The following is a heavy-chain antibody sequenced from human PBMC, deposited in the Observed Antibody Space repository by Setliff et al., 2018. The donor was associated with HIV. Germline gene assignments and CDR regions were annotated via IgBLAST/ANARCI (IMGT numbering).Heavy chain of an antibody. CDR3: AKDSGNSGWYLDY. CDR1: GFSVGTYY. CDR2: ISATGDTP. V-gene: IGHV3-23*01. J-gene: IGHJ4*02. D-gene: IGHD6-19*01. Sequence: GGSLRLSCAIYGFSVGTYYMAWVRQAPGKGLEWVSTISATGDTPFYANSVKGRLTISRDNSKNTLYLQMNSLRAEDTAVYYCAKDSGNSGWYLDYWGQGILVTVSS.